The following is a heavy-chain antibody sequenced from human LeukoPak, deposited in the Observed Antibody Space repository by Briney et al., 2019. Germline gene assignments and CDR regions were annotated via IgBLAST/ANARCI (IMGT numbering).Heavy chain of an antibody. J-gene: IGHJ4*02. CDR2: IKQDGSEK. Sequence: GGSLRLSCEASGFTFNNYWMSWVRQAPGRGLEWVANIKQDGSEKYYVDSVKGRFTISRDNAKNSLYLQMSSLRAEDTAVYYCARDYLGDWGQGTLVTVFS. CDR1: GFTFNNYW. V-gene: IGHV3-7*01. CDR3: ARDYLGD. D-gene: IGHD3-16*02.